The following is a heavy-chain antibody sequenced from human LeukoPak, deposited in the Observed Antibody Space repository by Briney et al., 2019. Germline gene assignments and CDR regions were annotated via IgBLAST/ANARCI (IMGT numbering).Heavy chain of an antibody. CDR2: IWYDGSNK. D-gene: IGHD5-18*01. J-gene: IGHJ4*02. CDR3: AKDGQDTAMVLDY. Sequence: PGRSLRLSCAASGFTFSSYGMHWVRQAPGKGLEWAAVIWYDGSNKYYADSVKGRFTISRDNSKNTLYLQMNSLRAEDTAVYYCAKDGQDTAMVLDYWGQGTLVTVSS. V-gene: IGHV3-33*06. CDR1: GFTFSSYG.